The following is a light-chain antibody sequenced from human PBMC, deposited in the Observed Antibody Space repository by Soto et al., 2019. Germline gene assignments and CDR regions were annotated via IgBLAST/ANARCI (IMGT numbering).Light chain of an antibody. V-gene: IGKV3-20*01. Sequence: EIALTQSPGTLSLSPGERATLSCRASQSVSSSYLAWYQQTPGQAPRLLIYGASRRATGIADRFSGSGSGTDFTLTISRLEPEDFAVYYCQQYRSSPWTFGQGTKVEI. J-gene: IGKJ1*01. CDR2: GAS. CDR3: QQYRSSPWT. CDR1: QSVSSSY.